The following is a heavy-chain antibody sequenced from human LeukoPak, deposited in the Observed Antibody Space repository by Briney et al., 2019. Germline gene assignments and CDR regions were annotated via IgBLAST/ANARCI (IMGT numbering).Heavy chain of an antibody. CDR2: IKQDGSEK. J-gene: IGHJ4*02. D-gene: IGHD3-22*01. CDR3: ARDTYDSSGYYAHLDY. CDR1: EFTFSSYW. V-gene: IGHV3-7*01. Sequence: PGGSLRLSCAASEFTFSSYWMSWVRQAPGKGLEWVANIKQDGSEKYYVDSVKGRFTISRDNAKNSLYLQMSSLRAEDTAVYYCARDTYDSSGYYAHLDYWGQGTLVTVSS.